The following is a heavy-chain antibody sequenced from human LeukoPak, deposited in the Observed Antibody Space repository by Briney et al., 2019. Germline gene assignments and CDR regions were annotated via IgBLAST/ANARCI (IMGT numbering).Heavy chain of an antibody. V-gene: IGHV1-18*01. Sequence: GASVKVSCKASGYTFTSYGISWVRQAPGQGLEWMGWISAYNGNTNYAQKLQGRVTMTTDTSTSTAYMELRSLRSDDTAVYYCARGGWITMVRGVIMQFDYWGQGTLVTVSS. CDR2: ISAYNGNT. D-gene: IGHD3-10*01. CDR3: ARGGWITMVRGVIMQFDY. CDR1: GYTFTSYG. J-gene: IGHJ4*02.